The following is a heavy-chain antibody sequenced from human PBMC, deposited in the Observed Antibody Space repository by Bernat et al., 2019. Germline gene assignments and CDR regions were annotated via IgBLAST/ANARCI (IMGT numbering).Heavy chain of an antibody. CDR3: ARAIPSSLINY. V-gene: IGHV3-21*01. D-gene: IGHD2-2*01. J-gene: IGHJ4*02. Sequence: EVQLVESGGGLIKAGGSLRLSCAASGFTFDTYTMIWVRQAPGKGLEWVSSISPDSRFIFDADSVEGRFTISRDNTKNSLYLQMSSLRAEDTAVYYCARAIPSSLINYWGQGTLVTVSS. CDR2: ISPDSRFI. CDR1: GFTFDTYT.